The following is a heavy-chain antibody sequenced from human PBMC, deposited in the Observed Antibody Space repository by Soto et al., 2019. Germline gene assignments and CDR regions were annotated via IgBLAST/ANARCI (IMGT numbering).Heavy chain of an antibody. J-gene: IGHJ4*02. CDR2: IYYSGST. V-gene: IGHV4-59*01. CDR3: ARFICSSTSCYYFDY. CDR1: GGSISSYY. Sequence: SEALSLTCTVSGGSISSYYWSWIRQPPGKGLEWIGYIYYSGSTNYNPSLKSRVTISVDTSKNQFSLKLSSVTAADTAVYYCARFICSSTSCYYFDYWGQGTLVTVS. D-gene: IGHD2-2*01.